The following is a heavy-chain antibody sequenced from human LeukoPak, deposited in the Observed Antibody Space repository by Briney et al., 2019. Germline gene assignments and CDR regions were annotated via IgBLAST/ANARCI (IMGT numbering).Heavy chain of an antibody. CDR2: IDTNEGLT. D-gene: IGHD3-10*01. CDR3: VRDVKYYFGSGSYR. CDR1: GFTFSNFV. J-gene: IGHJ4*02. Sequence: GGSLRLSCVASGFTFSNFVMHWVRQSPGKGLEYVSGIDTNEGLTYYPSSVKGRFTISRDNSKNTLHLQMDTLRPEDTAVYYCVRDVKYYFGSGSYRWGQGTLVTVSS. V-gene: IGHV3-64*01.